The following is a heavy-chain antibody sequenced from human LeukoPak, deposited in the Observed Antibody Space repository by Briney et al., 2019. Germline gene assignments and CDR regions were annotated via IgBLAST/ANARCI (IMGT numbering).Heavy chain of an antibody. CDR2: IKPDGSGK. D-gene: IGHD2-15*01. Sequence: GGSLRLSCAASGFTFSSYWMSWVRQAPGKGLEWVANIKPDGSGKYYVDSVKGRFTISRDNAKSSLYLQMNRLRADDTALYFCARDSAISSGGSDYWGRGTLVTVSS. CDR3: ARDSAISSGGSDY. CDR1: GFTFSSYW. V-gene: IGHV3-7*01. J-gene: IGHJ4*02.